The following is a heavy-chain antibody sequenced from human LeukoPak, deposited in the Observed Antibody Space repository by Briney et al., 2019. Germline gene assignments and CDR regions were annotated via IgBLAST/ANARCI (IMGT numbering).Heavy chain of an antibody. J-gene: IGHJ4*02. D-gene: IGHD3-22*01. Sequence: RGALRPLLAAPGFTFDSYAMSWVRQAPGKGLEWVSAISGSGGSTYYADSATGRFTISRDNSKNPLYLQMNSLRAEDTAVYYCAKSPQLTYYYDSSGYYKVPLWDDWGQGTPV. V-gene: IGHV3-23*01. CDR1: GFTFDSYA. CDR2: ISGSGGST. CDR3: AKSPQLTYYYDSSGYYKVPLWDD.